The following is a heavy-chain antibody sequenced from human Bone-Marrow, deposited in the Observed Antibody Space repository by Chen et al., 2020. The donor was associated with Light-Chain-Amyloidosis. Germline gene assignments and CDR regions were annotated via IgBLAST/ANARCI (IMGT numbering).Heavy chain of an antibody. V-gene: IGHV1-2*02. D-gene: IGHD3-22*01. CDR1: GYTFTGSY. Sequence: QVQLVQSGAEVKKPGASVKVSCKASGYTFTGSYMHWVRQAPGQGLEWMGWINPNSGVTNYAQKFQGRVTMTRDTSISTAYMELSRLRSDDTAVYYCARVPHYYDSSGYYPNWGQGTLVTVSS. CDR2: INPNSGVT. J-gene: IGHJ4*02. CDR3: ARVPHYYDSSGYYPN.